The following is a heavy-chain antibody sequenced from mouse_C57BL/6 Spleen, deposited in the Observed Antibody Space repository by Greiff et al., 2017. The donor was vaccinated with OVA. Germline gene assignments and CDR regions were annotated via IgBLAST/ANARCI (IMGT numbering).Heavy chain of an antibody. Sequence: QVQLQQPGTELVKPGASVKLSCKASGYTFTSYWMHWVKQRPGQGLEWIGNLIPSNGGTNYNEKFKSKATLTVDTSSSTAYMQLSSLTSEDSAVYDCARHDYSYAMDYWGQGTSVTVSS. CDR3: ARHDYSYAMDY. CDR1: GYTFTSYW. D-gene: IGHD2-4*01. J-gene: IGHJ4*01. V-gene: IGHV1-53*01. CDR2: LIPSNGGT.